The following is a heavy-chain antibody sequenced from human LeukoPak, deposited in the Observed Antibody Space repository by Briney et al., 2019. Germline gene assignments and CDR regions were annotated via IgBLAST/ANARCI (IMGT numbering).Heavy chain of an antibody. CDR1: GGSFSGYY. D-gene: IGHD3-3*01. V-gene: IGHV4-34*01. J-gene: IGHJ3*02. Sequence: SETLSLTCAVYGGSFSGYYWSWIRQPPGKGLEWIGEINHSGSTNYNPSLKSRVTISVDTSKNQFSLKLSSVTAADTAVYYCARDRGSGYYIAFDIWGQGTMVTVSS. CDR2: INHSGST. CDR3: ARDRGSGYYIAFDI.